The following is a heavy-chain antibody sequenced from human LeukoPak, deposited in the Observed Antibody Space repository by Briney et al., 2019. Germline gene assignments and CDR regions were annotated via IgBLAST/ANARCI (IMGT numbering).Heavy chain of an antibody. CDR3: ARGMGYSSSYPFDA. CDR1: GGSISSYY. Sequence: PSETLSLTCTVSGGSISSYYWSWIRQPPGKGLEWIGEINESGSTNYNPSLKSRVIISEDTSKNHFSLKLSSVTAADTAVYYCARGMGYSSSYPFDAWGQGTLVIVSS. CDR2: INESGST. V-gene: IGHV4-34*01. J-gene: IGHJ5*02. D-gene: IGHD6-13*01.